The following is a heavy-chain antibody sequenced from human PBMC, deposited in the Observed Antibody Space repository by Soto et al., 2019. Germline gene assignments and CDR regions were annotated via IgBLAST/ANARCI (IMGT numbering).Heavy chain of an antibody. CDR2: IYYSGST. D-gene: IGHD5-18*01. Sequence: SETLSLTCTVSGGSISSGDYYWSWIRQPPGKGLEWIGYIYYSGSTYYNPSLKSRVTISVDTSKNQFSLKLSSVTAADTAVYYCASTAMAPSFHFDYWGQGTLVTVSS. CDR1: GGSISSGDYY. V-gene: IGHV4-30-4*01. CDR3: ASTAMAPSFHFDY. J-gene: IGHJ4*02.